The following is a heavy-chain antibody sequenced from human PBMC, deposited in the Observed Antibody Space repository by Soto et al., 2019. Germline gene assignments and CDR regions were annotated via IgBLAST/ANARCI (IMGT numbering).Heavy chain of an antibody. CDR1: GFTFSTYG. J-gene: IGHJ4*02. Sequence: QVQLVESGGGVVQPGRSLRLPCAASGFTFSTYGMHWVRQAPGKGLEWVALIWSDGSNKYYADSVKGRFTISRDNSKKTLYLQMNGLRAEDTAVYYCVRVFDTYYFDLWGQGNMVTVSS. CDR2: IWSDGSNK. CDR3: VRVFDTYYFDL. D-gene: IGHD3-9*01. V-gene: IGHV3-33*01.